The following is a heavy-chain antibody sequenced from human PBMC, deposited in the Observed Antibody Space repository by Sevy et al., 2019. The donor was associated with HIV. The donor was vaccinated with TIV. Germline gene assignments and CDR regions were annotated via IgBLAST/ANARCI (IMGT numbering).Heavy chain of an antibody. J-gene: IGHJ4*02. D-gene: IGHD4-17*01. V-gene: IGHV3-15*01. CDR2: IKSKTDGGTT. CDR1: GFTFSNAW. CDR3: TTHGRSTTVNLHGDDY. Sequence: GESLKISCAASGFTFSNAWMSWVRQAPGKGLEWVGRIKSKTDGGTTDYAAPVKGRFTISRDDSKNTLYLQMNSLKTEDTAVYYCTTHGRSTTVNLHGDDYWGQGTLVTVSS.